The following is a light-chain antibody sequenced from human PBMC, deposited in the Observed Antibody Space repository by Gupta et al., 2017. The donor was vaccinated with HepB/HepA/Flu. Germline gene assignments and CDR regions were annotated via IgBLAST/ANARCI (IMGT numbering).Light chain of an antibody. CDR3: SSYTSSSPH. CDR1: SSDVGGYNY. V-gene: IGLV2-14*01. CDR2: EVS. Sequence: QSALTQPASVSGSPGQSITISCTGTSSDVGGYNYVSWYQQHPGKAPNLMIYEVSNRPSGVSNRFSGSKSGNTASLTISGLQAEDEADYYCSSYTSSSPHLGTGTKVTVL. J-gene: IGLJ1*01.